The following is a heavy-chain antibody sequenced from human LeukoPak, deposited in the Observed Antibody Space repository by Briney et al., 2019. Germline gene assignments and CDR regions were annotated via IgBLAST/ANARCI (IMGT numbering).Heavy chain of an antibody. CDR3: AGSGRDYYDSSGRFDY. V-gene: IGHV1-8*03. Sequence: GASVRVSCKASGYTFTSYDINWVRQATGQGLEWMGWMNPNSGNTGYAQKFQGRVTITRNTSISTAYMELSSLRSEDMAVYYCAGSGRDYYDSSGRFDYWGQGTLVTVSS. D-gene: IGHD3-22*01. CDR1: GYTFTSYD. CDR2: MNPNSGNT. J-gene: IGHJ4*02.